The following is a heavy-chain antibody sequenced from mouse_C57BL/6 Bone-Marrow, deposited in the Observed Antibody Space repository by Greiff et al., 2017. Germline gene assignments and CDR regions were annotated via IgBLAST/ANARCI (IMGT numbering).Heavy chain of an antibody. CDR2: IHPNSGST. V-gene: IGHV1-64*01. CDR1: GYTFTSYW. D-gene: IGHD1-2*01. CDR3: ARPYGSGWLAY. J-gene: IGHJ3*01. Sequence: QVQLQQPGAELVKPGASVKLSCKASGYTFTSYWMHWVKQRPGQGLEWIGMIHPNSGSTNYNEKFKSKATLTVDKSSSTAYMQLSSLTSEDSAVYYCARPYGSGWLAYWGQGTLVTVSA.